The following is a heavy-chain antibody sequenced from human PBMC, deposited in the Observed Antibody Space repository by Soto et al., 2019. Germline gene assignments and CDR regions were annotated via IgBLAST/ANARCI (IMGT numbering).Heavy chain of an antibody. V-gene: IGHV4-4*02. Sequence: QVQLQESGPGLVKPSGTLSLTCAVSGGSISSSNWWSWVRQPPGKGLEWIGEIYHSGNTNYNPSLKSRATITGDKSKNQFSLKLSSVTAADTAVYYGARVPLGGAAGTYFDYWGQGTLVTVSS. J-gene: IGHJ4*02. CDR2: IYHSGNT. D-gene: IGHD6-13*01. CDR3: ARVPLGGAAGTYFDY. CDR1: GGSISSSNW.